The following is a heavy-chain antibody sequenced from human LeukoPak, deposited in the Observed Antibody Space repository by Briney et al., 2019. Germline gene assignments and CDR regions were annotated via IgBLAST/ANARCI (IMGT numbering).Heavy chain of an antibody. CDR3: AKEMYDSSGYSSYYYYGMDV. D-gene: IGHD3-22*01. Sequence: GGSLTLSCVSSGFTFNFYGMHFSSYGIHWVRQAPGNGQEWVAGVSHVGNNKYYADSVKGRFTISRDNSKNTLYPQMNSLRAEDTAVYYCAKEMYDSSGYSSYYYYGMDVWGQGTTVTVSS. V-gene: IGHV3-30*18. J-gene: IGHJ6*02. CDR2: VSHVGNNK. CDR1: GFTFNFYGMHFSSYG.